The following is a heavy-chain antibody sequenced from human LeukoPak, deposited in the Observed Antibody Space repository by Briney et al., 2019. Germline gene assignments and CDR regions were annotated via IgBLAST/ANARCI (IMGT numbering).Heavy chain of an antibody. V-gene: IGHV4-59*08. Sequence: SETLSLTCTVSDDSITMYDWTWIRQPPGKGLEWIGYVDHTGSTKFNPSLNGRVSISRDTSNNFFSLRLRSVTAADTAVYYCARGRPAATPMDYWGQGMLVTVSS. CDR1: DDSITMYD. CDR2: VDHTGST. J-gene: IGHJ4*02. CDR3: ARGRPAATPMDY. D-gene: IGHD2-2*01.